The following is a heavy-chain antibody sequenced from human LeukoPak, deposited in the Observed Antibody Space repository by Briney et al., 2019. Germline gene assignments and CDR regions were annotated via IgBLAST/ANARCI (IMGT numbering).Heavy chain of an antibody. CDR2: ISSSGST. CDR3: ARESLSTAHY. J-gene: IGHJ4*02. Sequence: SETLSLTCTVSGDSINNNNYYWAWIRQPPGKGLEWIGSISSSGSTFYKPSLKSRVTISVDMSKNQFSLRLSSVTAADTAVFYCARESLSTAHYWGQGTLVTVSS. CDR1: GDSINNNNYY. D-gene: IGHD5-18*01. V-gene: IGHV4-39*07.